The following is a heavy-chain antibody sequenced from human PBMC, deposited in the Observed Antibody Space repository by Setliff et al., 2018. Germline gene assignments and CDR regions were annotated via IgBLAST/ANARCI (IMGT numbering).Heavy chain of an antibody. CDR3: ARAHTWSLPNDNSGYPGWFDP. D-gene: IGHD3-22*01. V-gene: IGHV4-39*02. J-gene: IGHJ5*02. CDR1: GGSISDNGYF. CDR2: IHHSGKA. Sequence: SETLSLTCTVPGGSISDNGYFWGWVRQPPGKGLEWIGNIHHSGKAYYNPSLKSRVTMSVDTSKNHVSLKLSSVTAADTAVYYCARAHTWSLPNDNSGYPGWFDPWGQGTLVTVSS.